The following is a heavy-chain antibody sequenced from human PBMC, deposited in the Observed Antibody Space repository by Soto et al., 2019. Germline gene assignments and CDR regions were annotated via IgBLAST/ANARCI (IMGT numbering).Heavy chain of an antibody. CDR2: INPSGGST. CDR3: ARGQNDL. J-gene: IGHJ5*02. CDR1: GYTFTSYD. V-gene: IGHV1-46*01. Sequence: GASVKVSCKASGYTFTSYDINWVRQAPGQGLEWMGLINPSGGSTTYAQKFQGRVTMTRDTSTSTVYMDLSSLKSEDTAVYYCARGQNDLWGQGTLVTVSS.